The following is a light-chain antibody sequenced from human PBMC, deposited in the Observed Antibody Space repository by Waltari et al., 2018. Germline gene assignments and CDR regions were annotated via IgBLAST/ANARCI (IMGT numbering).Light chain of an antibody. V-gene: IGKV1-33*01. CDR1: QDISTY. CDR2: DAS. CDR3: EQCDSLPMT. J-gene: IGKJ5*01. Sequence: DLQMTQSPSSLSASVGDRVTITCQASQDISTYLNWYQQTPGKAPKLLIYDASSLETGVPSRFSGSGSGSDFTFTITSLQPEDIGTYYCEQCDSLPMTFGQGTRLEI.